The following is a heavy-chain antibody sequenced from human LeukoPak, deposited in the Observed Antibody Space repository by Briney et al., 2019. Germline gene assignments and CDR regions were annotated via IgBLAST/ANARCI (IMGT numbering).Heavy chain of an antibody. D-gene: IGHD3-22*01. CDR1: GYTFTGYY. CDR3: ARGGYYDSSGSGY. Sequence: ASVKVSCKASGYTFTGYYMHWVRQAPGQGHEWMGWINPNSGGTNYAQKFQGRVTMTRDTSISTAYMELSRLRSDDTAVYYCARGGYYDSSGSGYWGQGTLVTVSS. J-gene: IGHJ4*02. V-gene: IGHV1-2*02. CDR2: INPNSGGT.